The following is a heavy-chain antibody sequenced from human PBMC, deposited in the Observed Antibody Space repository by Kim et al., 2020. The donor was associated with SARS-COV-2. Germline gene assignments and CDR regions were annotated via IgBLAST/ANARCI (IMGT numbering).Heavy chain of an antibody. CDR2: IRYDGSNK. D-gene: IGHD3-16*01. CDR1: GFTFNSYG. Sequence: GGSLRLSCAASGFTFNSYGMHWVRQAPGKGLEWVAVIRYDGSNKYYADSVKGRFTISRDNSKNTLYLQMNSLRAEDTAEYYCAREGGPLRYYVIDVWGQGTTVTVSS. V-gene: IGHV3-33*01. J-gene: IGHJ6*02. CDR3: AREGGPLRYYVIDV.